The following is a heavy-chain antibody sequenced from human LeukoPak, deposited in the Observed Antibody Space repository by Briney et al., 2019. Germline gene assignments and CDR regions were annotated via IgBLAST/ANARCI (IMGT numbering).Heavy chain of an antibody. CDR2: ISGSGGHT. D-gene: IGHD3-22*01. J-gene: IGHJ4*02. CDR3: AKADYFDSSGYYYLFDY. CDR1: GFTFSTYG. Sequence: GGSLRLSCAASGFTFSTYGMSWVRQAPGKGLEWVSAISGSGGHTYSAESVKGRFTISRDNSKNTLYLQMNSLRAEDTATYYCAKADYFDSSGYYYLFDYWGQGTLVTVSS. V-gene: IGHV3-23*01.